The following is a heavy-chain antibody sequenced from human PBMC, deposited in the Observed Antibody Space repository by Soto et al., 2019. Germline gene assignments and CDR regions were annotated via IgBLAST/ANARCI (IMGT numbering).Heavy chain of an antibody. V-gene: IGHV3-30-3*01. Sequence: QVQLVESGGGVVQPGRSLRLSCAASGFTFSSYAMHWVRQAPGKGLEWVAVISYDGSNKYYADSVKGRFTISRDNSKHTRYLQMNSLRAEDTAVYYCAREYNWNYGLDYYYGMDVWGQGTTVTVSS. CDR2: ISYDGSNK. J-gene: IGHJ6*02. D-gene: IGHD1-7*01. CDR3: AREYNWNYGLDYYYGMDV. CDR1: GFTFSSYA.